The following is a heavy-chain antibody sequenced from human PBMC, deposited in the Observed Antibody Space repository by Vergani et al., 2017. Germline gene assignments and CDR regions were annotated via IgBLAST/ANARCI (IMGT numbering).Heavy chain of an antibody. CDR3: ARGSRRLSILLGRGSIAARRGYFDY. V-gene: IGHV4-34*01. CDR2: INHSGST. J-gene: IGHJ4*02. CDR1: GGSFSGYY. D-gene: IGHD6-6*01. Sequence: QVQLQQWGAGLLKPSETLSLTCAVYGGSFSGYYWSWIRQPPGKGLEWIGEINHSGSTNYNPSLKSRVTISVDTSKNQFSLKLSSVTAADTAVYYCARGSRRLSILLGRGSIAARRGYFDYWGQGTLVTVSS.